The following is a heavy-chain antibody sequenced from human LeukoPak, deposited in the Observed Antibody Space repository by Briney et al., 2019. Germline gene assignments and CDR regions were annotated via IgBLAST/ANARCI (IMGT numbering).Heavy chain of an antibody. J-gene: IGHJ4*02. Sequence: PGGSLRLSCAASGFTFSSYSMNWVRQAPGKGLEWVSSISSSSSYIYYADSVKGRFTFSRDNAKNSLYLQMNSLRAEDTAVYYCARYGIVGATGYWGQGALVTVSS. CDR2: ISSSSSYI. CDR1: GFTFSSYS. V-gene: IGHV3-21*01. CDR3: ARYGIVGATGY. D-gene: IGHD1-26*01.